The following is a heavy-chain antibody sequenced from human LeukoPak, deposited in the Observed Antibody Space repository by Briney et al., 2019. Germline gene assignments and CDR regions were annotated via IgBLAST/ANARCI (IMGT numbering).Heavy chain of an antibody. Sequence: SETLSLTCTVSGGSISSYYWSWIRQPPGKGLEWIGYIYYSGTTYYNPSLKSRVTISVDTSKNQFSLKLSSVTAADTAVYYCASYGLPLIAVAGWRDWGQGTLVTVSS. CDR1: GGSISSYY. V-gene: IGHV4-59*04. J-gene: IGHJ4*02. D-gene: IGHD6-19*01. CDR2: IYYSGTT. CDR3: ASYGLPLIAVAGWRD.